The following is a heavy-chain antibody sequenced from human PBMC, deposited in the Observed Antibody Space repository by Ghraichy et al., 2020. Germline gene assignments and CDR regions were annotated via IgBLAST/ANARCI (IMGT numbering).Heavy chain of an antibody. CDR1: GGSFSGYY. D-gene: IGHD3-10*01. Sequence: SQTLSLTCAVYGGSFSGYYWNWIRQPPGKGLEWIGEINHSGSTKYNPSLKSRVTISLDTSKNQFSLRLSSVTAADTAVYYCARGLGLTLVRGTTNLRSTPPEYYFDYWGQGTLVTVSS. CDR2: INHSGST. CDR3: ARGLGLTLVRGTTNLRSTPPEYYFDY. J-gene: IGHJ4*02. V-gene: IGHV4-34*01.